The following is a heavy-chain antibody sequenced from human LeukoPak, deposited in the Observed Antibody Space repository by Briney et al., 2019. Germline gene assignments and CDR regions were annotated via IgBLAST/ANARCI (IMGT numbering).Heavy chain of an antibody. Sequence: PGGSLRLSCEDSGFTFSSNDMNWVRQAPGKGLEWVSYISNSGSTRYYADSVKGRFTISRDNAKNSLYLQMNSLRAEDTAVYYCAKDRAYYSDSSGYYLVRAYDYWGQGTLVTVSS. V-gene: IGHV3-48*03. CDR2: ISNSGSTR. D-gene: IGHD3-22*01. CDR3: AKDRAYYSDSSGYYLVRAYDY. J-gene: IGHJ4*02. CDR1: GFTFSSND.